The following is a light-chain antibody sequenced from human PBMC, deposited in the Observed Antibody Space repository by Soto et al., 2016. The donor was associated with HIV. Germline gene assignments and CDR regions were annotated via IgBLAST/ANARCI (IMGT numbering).Light chain of an antibody. V-gene: IGLV3-21*03. J-gene: IGLJ2*01. Sequence: SYELTQPPSVSVAPGKTATITCGGNNIGSKSVHWHQQKPGQAPVLVVYDDSDRPSGIPERFSGSNSGNTATLTISRVDIGDEADYYCQVWDSGSDPVVFGGGTKLTVL. CDR3: QVWDSGSDPVV. CDR1: NIGSKS. CDR2: DDS.